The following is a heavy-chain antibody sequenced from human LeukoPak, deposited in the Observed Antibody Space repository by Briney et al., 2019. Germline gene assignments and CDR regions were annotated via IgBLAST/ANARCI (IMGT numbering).Heavy chain of an antibody. Sequence: GGSLRLSCAASGFTFSSYEMNWVRQAPGKGLEWVSYISSSGSTIYYADSVKGRFTISRDNAKNSLYLQMNSLRAEDTAVYYCARESYGDYYFDYWGQGTLVTASS. D-gene: IGHD4-17*01. V-gene: IGHV3-48*03. CDR3: ARESYGDYYFDY. CDR1: GFTFSSYE. CDR2: ISSSGSTI. J-gene: IGHJ4*02.